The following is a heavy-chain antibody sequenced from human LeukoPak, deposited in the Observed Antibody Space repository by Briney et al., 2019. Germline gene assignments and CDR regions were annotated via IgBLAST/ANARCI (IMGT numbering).Heavy chain of an antibody. CDR3: GGTDTAMADDFPYFDY. CDR1: GVTFRSYA. CDR2: ISGSGGST. D-gene: IGHD5-18*01. Sequence: PGGSLRLSCAASGVTFRSYAMSWVRQAPGKGLEWVSAISGSGGSTYYADSVKGRFTISRDNSKNTLYLQMNSLRAEDTAVYYCGGTDTAMADDFPYFDYWGQGTLVTVSS. J-gene: IGHJ4*02. V-gene: IGHV3-23*01.